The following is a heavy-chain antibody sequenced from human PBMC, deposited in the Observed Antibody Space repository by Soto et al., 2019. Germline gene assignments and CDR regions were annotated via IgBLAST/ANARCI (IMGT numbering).Heavy chain of an antibody. CDR2: IIPIFGTA. Sequence: GASVKVSCKAFGGTFSSYAISWVRQAPGQGLEWMGGIIPIFGTANYAQKFQGRVTITADKSTSTAYMELSSLRSEDTAMYYCARHLKIVGAPRTYYYYGMDVWGQGTTVTVSS. D-gene: IGHD1-26*01. CDR3: ARHLKIVGAPRTYYYYGMDV. CDR1: GGTFSSYA. V-gene: IGHV1-69*06. J-gene: IGHJ6*02.